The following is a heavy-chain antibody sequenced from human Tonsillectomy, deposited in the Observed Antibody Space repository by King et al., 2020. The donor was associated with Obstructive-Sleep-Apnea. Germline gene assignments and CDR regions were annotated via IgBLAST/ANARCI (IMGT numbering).Heavy chain of an antibody. CDR3: AKVLIYGADFGY. Sequence: VQLVESGGGLVQPGGSLRLSCAASGFTFSTYAMSWVRQAPGKGLEWVSVISGSGGGTYYADSVKGRFTISRDNSKNTRYLQMNSLRAEDTAVYYCAKVLIYGADFGYWGQGTLVTVSS. D-gene: IGHD2/OR15-2a*01. CDR1: GFTFSTYA. J-gene: IGHJ4*02. V-gene: IGHV3-23*04. CDR2: ISGSGGGT.